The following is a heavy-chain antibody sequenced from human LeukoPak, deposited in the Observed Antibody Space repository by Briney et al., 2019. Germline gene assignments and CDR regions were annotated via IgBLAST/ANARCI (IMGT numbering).Heavy chain of an antibody. CDR3: ARATRITIFGVAYNHWYFDL. D-gene: IGHD3-3*01. V-gene: IGHV4-59*01. Sequence: SETLSLTCTVSGGSISSYYWSWIRQPPGKGLEWIGYIYYSGSTNYNPSLKSRVTISVDTSKNQFSLKLSSVTAADTAVYYCARATRITIFGVAYNHWYFDLWGRGTLVTVSS. CDR2: IYYSGST. CDR1: GGSISSYY. J-gene: IGHJ2*01.